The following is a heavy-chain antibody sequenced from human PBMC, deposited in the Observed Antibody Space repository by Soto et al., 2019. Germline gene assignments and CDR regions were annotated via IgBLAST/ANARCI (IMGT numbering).Heavy chain of an antibody. CDR3: AKDRTVVTMFEYFQH. J-gene: IGHJ1*01. Sequence: GGSLRLSCAASGFTFSSYAMSWVRQAPGKGLEWVSAISGSGGSTYYADSVKGRFTISRDNSKNTLYLQMNSLRAEDTAVYYCAKDRTVVTMFEYFQHWGQGTLVTVSS. D-gene: IGHD2-15*01. CDR2: ISGSGGST. V-gene: IGHV3-23*01. CDR1: GFTFSSYA.